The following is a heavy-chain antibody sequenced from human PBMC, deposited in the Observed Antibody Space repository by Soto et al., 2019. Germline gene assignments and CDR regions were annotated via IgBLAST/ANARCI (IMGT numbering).Heavy chain of an antibody. CDR2: MLYSGLT. J-gene: IGHJ6*02. CDR3: APLSVSLSGPYGIHV. V-gene: IGHV4-39*01. CDR1: GYSVSSSDYY. Sequence: LSLTCSVSGYSVSSSDYYWAWIRQPPGKGLEWIGGMLYSGLTYYNPSLKSRVTLSVDTSKNQFSVRLNSVTASDTAVYYCAPLSVSLSGPYGIHVWGQGTTVTVSS. D-gene: IGHD2-15*01.